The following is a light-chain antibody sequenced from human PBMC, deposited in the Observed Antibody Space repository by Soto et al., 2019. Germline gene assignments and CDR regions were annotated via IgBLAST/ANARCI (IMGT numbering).Light chain of an antibody. CDR3: QQYNNWPPRRS. J-gene: IGKJ2*01. V-gene: IGKV3-15*01. Sequence: EIVMTQSPATLSVSPGERATISCRASQSVSSNLAWYQQKPGQAPRLLIYGASTRATGIPARFSGSGSGTEFTLTISSLQSEDFAVYYCQQYNNWPPRRSFGQGTKLEIK. CDR2: GAS. CDR1: QSVSSN.